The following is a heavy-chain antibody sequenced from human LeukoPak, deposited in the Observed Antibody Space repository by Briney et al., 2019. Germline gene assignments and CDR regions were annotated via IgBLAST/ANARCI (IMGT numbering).Heavy chain of an antibody. J-gene: IGHJ4*02. CDR2: ISSSSSYI. D-gene: IGHD3-3*01. CDR3: ARTIFGVVTPPDY. CDR1: GFTFSSYS. Sequence: GGSLRLSCAASGFTFSSYSMNWVRQAPGKGLEWVSSISSSSSYIYYADSVKGRFTISRDNAKNSLYLQMNSLRAEDTAVYYCARTIFGVVTPPDYWGQGTLVTVSS. V-gene: IGHV3-21*01.